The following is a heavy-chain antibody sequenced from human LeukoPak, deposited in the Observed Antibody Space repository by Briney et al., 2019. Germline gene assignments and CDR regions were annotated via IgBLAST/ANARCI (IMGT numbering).Heavy chain of an antibody. CDR1: GFTFSSYA. Sequence: GGSLRLSCAASGFTFSSYAMHWVRQAPGKGLEWVAVISYDGSNKYYADSVKGRFTISRDNSKNTLYLQMNSLRAEDTAVYYCARSIAVADPFDPWGQGTLVTVSS. D-gene: IGHD6-19*01. V-gene: IGHV3-30-3*01. J-gene: IGHJ5*02. CDR3: ARSIAVADPFDP. CDR2: ISYDGSNK.